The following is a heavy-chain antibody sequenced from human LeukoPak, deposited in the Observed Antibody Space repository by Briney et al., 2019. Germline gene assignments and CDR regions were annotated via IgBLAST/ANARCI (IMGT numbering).Heavy chain of an antibody. D-gene: IGHD1-26*01. Sequence: SETLSLTCAVYGGSFSGYYWSWIRQPPGKGLEWIGEINHSGSTNYNPSLKSRVTISVDTSKNQFSLKLSSVTAADTAVYYCARGRVGATRGYYYYGMDVWGQGTTVTVFS. CDR3: ARGRVGATRGYYYYGMDV. CDR1: GGSFSGYY. CDR2: INHSGST. V-gene: IGHV4-34*01. J-gene: IGHJ6*02.